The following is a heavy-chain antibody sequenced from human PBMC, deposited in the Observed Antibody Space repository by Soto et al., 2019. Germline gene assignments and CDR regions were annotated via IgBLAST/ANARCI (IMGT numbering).Heavy chain of an antibody. CDR1: GFTFSSNW. V-gene: IGHV3-7*03. CDR3: ARSVGRVVKAFPPSNYYYGMDV. D-gene: IGHD3-3*01. Sequence: GGSLRLSCAASGFTFSSNWMSWIRQAPGKGLELLANIKHDGSDKYYVDSVKGRFTISRDKSISTAYLQLSSLKASDTAMYYCARSVGRVVKAFPPSNYYYGMDVWGQGTTVTVSS. CDR2: IKHDGSDK. J-gene: IGHJ6*02.